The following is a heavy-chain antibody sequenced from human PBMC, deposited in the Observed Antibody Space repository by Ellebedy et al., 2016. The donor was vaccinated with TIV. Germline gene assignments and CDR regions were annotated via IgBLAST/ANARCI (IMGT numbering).Heavy chain of an antibody. J-gene: IGHJ4*02. D-gene: IGHD5-24*01. CDR3: AKGPSQFLADY. CDR2: IYPGDSDT. V-gene: IGHV5-51*01. Sequence: PGGSLRLSCKGSGYPFASYWIGWVRQMPGKGPEWMGIIYPGDSDTRYSQSFRGQVTISADKSISTAYLQWSSLKASDTAVYYCAKGPSQFLADYWGQGTLVTVSS. CDR1: GYPFASYW.